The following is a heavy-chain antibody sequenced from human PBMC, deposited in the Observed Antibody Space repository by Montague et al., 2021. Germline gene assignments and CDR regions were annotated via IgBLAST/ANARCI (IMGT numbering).Heavy chain of an antibody. CDR2: IYYSGSAGGTT. D-gene: IGHD5-18*01. Sequence: SETLSLTCTVSGGSISSFYWSWIRQPPEKGWELIAYIYYSGSAGGTTNYNPSLKSRATISVDSSKNQLSLQLTSVTTADTAVYYCARGRGNSYVSFDSWGQGTLVTVSS. CDR1: GGSISSFY. CDR3: ARGRGNSYVSFDS. J-gene: IGHJ4*03. V-gene: IGHV4-59*13.